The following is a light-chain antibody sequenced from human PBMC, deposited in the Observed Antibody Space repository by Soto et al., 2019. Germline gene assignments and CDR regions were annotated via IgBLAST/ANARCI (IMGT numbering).Light chain of an antibody. CDR1: SSNIGSNY. J-gene: IGLJ1*01. Sequence: QSVLTQPPSASGTPGQRVIISCSGSSSNIGSNYVYWYQQLPGTAPRLLIYRDNQRPSGVPDRFSGSQSGTSASLAISGLRSEDEADYYCTAWDDSLSVYVFGTGTKV. CDR2: RDN. V-gene: IGLV1-47*01. CDR3: TAWDDSLSVYV.